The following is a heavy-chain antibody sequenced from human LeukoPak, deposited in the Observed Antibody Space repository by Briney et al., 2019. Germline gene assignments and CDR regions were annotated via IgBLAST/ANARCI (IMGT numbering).Heavy chain of an antibody. CDR3: VRDWAPASMQAAPFDC. J-gene: IGHJ4*02. Sequence: GSLRLSCAASGFGFSNFWMSWVRQAPGKGPEWVANIKEDGSLKNYVDSVEGRFTVSRDNAKNTLCLQMNSLRLEDTAVYYCVRDWAPASMQAAPFDCWGQGTLVTVSS. V-gene: IGHV3-7*01. CDR2: IKEDGSLK. D-gene: IGHD2/OR15-2a*01. CDR1: GFGFSNFW.